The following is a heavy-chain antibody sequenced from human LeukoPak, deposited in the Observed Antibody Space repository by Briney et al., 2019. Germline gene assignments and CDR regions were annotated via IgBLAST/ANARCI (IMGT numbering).Heavy chain of an antibody. CDR1: GYTFTDYS. CDR3: ARAERIAAAGTIKIQFDY. V-gene: IGHV1-2*02. Sequence: ASVKVSCKASGYTFTDYSIHWVRQAPGQGLEWMGWINPNSGGTNYAQKFQGRVTMTRDTSISTAYMELSRLRSDDAAVYYCARAERIAAAGTIKIQFDYWGQGTLVTVSS. D-gene: IGHD6-13*01. CDR2: INPNSGGT. J-gene: IGHJ4*02.